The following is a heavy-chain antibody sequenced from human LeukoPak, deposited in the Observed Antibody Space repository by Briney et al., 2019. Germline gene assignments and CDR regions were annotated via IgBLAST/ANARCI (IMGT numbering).Heavy chain of an antibody. Sequence: GGSLRLSCAASGFTFSTFAMIWVRQPPGKGLEWVSSIFPSGGEIHYADSVKGRFTISRDNSKNTLYLQMNSLRAEDTAVYYCAKEGVVAATIGYFDYWGQGTLVTVSS. CDR1: GFTFSTFA. CDR2: IFPSGGEI. J-gene: IGHJ4*02. CDR3: AKEGVVAATIGYFDY. V-gene: IGHV3-23*01. D-gene: IGHD2-15*01.